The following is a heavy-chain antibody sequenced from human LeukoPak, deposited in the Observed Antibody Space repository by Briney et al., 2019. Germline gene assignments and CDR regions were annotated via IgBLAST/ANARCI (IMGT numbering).Heavy chain of an antibody. Sequence: ASVKVSCKASGYTFTGYYMHWVRQAPGQGLEWMGWINPNSGGTNYAQKFQGRVTMTRDTSISTAYMELSRLRSDDTAVYYCARDLNLVGATVFDYWGQGTLVTVSS. D-gene: IGHD1-26*01. CDR1: GYTFTGYY. J-gene: IGHJ4*02. V-gene: IGHV1-2*02. CDR2: INPNSGGT. CDR3: ARDLNLVGATVFDY.